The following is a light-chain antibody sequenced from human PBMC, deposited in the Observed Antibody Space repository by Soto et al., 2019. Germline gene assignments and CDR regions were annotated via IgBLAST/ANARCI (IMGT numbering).Light chain of an antibody. Sequence: QSVLTQPPSASGTPGQRVTISCSGSSSNIGSNTVNWYQQLPGTAPKLLIYSNNQRPSGVPDRFSGSKSGTSASLAISGLQSEDEADYYCPAWDDSLNGVVFGGGTKLTVL. V-gene: IGLV1-44*01. CDR2: SNN. CDR1: SSNIGSNT. J-gene: IGLJ2*01. CDR3: PAWDDSLNGVV.